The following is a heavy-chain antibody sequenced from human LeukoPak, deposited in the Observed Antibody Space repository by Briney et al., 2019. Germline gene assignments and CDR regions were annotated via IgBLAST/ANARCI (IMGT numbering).Heavy chain of an antibody. J-gene: IGHJ4*02. CDR3: AKEGNSGYYYFAT. CDR2: TYNSGSS. V-gene: IGHV4-4*07. Sequence: PSETLSLTCSVSSGSISSKYWNWIRQPAARGLDGIGRTYNSGSSNYNPSLRSRVTRSLDPSRNQFSLKLSSVTAADTAVYYCAKEGNSGYYYFATWGRGTPVTVSS. CDR1: SGSISSKY. D-gene: IGHD3-9*01.